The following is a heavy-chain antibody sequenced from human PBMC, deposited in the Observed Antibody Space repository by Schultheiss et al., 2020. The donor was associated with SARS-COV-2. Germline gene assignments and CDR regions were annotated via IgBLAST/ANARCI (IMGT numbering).Heavy chain of an antibody. CDR3: ARAGSSGWEGDYYYYYGMDV. D-gene: IGHD6-19*01. V-gene: IGHV4-61*01. Sequence: SQTLSLTCTVSGGSISSGSYYWSWIRQPPGKGLEWIGYIYYSGSTNYNPSLKSRVTISVDTSKNQFSLKLSSVTAADTAVYYCARAGSSGWEGDYYYYYGMDVWGQGTTVTVSS. CDR2: IYYSGST. J-gene: IGHJ6*02. CDR1: GGSISSGSYY.